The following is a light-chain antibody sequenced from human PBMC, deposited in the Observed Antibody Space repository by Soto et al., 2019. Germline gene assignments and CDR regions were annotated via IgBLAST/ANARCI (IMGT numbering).Light chain of an antibody. V-gene: IGKV3-20*01. CDR3: QHYGSSLFT. CDR1: QSVSSSY. Sequence: EIVLTQSPGPLSLSPGERATLSCRASQSVSSSYLAWYQQKPGQAPRLLIYGASSRATGIPDRFSGSGSGTDFTLTISRLEPEDFAVYYCQHYGSSLFTFGPGTKVDIK. CDR2: GAS. J-gene: IGKJ3*01.